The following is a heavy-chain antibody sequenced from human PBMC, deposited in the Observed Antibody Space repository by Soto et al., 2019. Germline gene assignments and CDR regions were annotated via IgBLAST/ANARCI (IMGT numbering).Heavy chain of an antibody. CDR2: IYPDDSDT. V-gene: IGHV5-51*01. Sequence: GESLKISCKGSGYSFTSYWIGWVRQMPGKGLEWMGIIYPDDSDTRYSPSFQGQVTISADKSISTAYLQWSSLKASDTAMYYCASNRGVYSSPSNYYYYGMDVWGQGTTVTVSS. CDR3: ASNRGVYSSPSNYYYYGMDV. D-gene: IGHD6-19*01. J-gene: IGHJ6*02. CDR1: GYSFTSYW.